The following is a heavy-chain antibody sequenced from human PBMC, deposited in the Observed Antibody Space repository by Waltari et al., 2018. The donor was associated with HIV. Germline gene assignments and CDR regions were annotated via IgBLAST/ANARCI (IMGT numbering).Heavy chain of an antibody. CDR3: ARGGSHLISGYYNREAFDI. CDR1: GGSFSGYY. Sequence: QVQLQQWGAGLLKPSETLSLTCAVYGGSFSGYYWSWIRQSPGRGLEWIGEINHSGSANYNPSLKSRVTISVDTSKNQFSLNLSSVTAADTAVYFCARGGSHLISGYYNREAFDIWGQGTMVTVSS. D-gene: IGHD3-9*01. V-gene: IGHV4-34*01. J-gene: IGHJ3*02. CDR2: INHSGSA.